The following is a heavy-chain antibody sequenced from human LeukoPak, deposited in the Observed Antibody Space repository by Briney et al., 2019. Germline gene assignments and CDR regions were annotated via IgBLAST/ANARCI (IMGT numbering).Heavy chain of an antibody. CDR1: GFTFSRHG. J-gene: IGHJ4*02. V-gene: IGHV3-30*03. CDR2: ISNDGSRK. Sequence: GRSLRLSCAPSGFTFSRHGMHWVRQAPGKGLEWVAIISNDGSRKYYAHSVEGRFTISRDNSKNTLYLQMDSLRAEDTAVYYCARQPALTHSHFDYWGQGTLVTVSS. CDR3: ARQPALTHSHFDY.